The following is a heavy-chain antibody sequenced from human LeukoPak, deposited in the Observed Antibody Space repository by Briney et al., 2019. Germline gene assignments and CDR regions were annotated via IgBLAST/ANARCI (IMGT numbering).Heavy chain of an antibody. Sequence: SQSLSLTFSVSGGSISSYYWSSIRHPPGKGPEWIGYIYYTGSTNYNPSLKSRVTMSVDTSKNQFSLKLTSVTAADTAVYYCARLRPVAGYDAFDIWGHGTMVNVSS. V-gene: IGHV4-59*08. J-gene: IGHJ3*02. D-gene: IGHD6-19*01. CDR1: GGSISSYY. CDR2: IYYTGST. CDR3: ARLRPVAGYDAFDI.